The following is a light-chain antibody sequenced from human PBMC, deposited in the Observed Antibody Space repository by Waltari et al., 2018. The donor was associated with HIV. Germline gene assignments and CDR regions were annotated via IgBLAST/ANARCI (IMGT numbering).Light chain of an antibody. V-gene: IGLV2-14*01. CDR1: SSDIGTYNY. Sequence: QSALTQPASVSGSPGQSITISCTGTSSDIGTYNYVSCYQQHPGKAPKLMIYDVSNRPSGVSNRVSGSKSGNTASLTISGLQAEDEADYYCSSYTSSSTPVVFGGGTKLTVL. CDR2: DVS. J-gene: IGLJ2*01. CDR3: SSYTSSSTPVV.